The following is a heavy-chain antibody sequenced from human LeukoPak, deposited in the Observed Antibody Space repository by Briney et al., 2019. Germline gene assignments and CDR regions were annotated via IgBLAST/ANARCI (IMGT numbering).Heavy chain of an antibody. CDR1: GYTFTSYG. Sequence: ASVKVSCKASGYTFTSYGISWGRHAPGQGLEWMGWISAYNGNTNYAQKLQGRVTMTTDTSTSTAYMELRSLRSDDTAVYYCARVVIVATITGFDPWGQGTLVTVSS. CDR3: ARVVIVATITGFDP. V-gene: IGHV1-18*01. J-gene: IGHJ5*02. D-gene: IGHD5-12*01. CDR2: ISAYNGNT.